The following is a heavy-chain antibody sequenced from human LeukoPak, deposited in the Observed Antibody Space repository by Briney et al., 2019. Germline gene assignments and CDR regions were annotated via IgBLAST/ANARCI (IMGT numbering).Heavy chain of an antibody. D-gene: IGHD3-22*01. Sequence: PGGSLRLSCAASGFTLSSYSMNWVRQAPGKGLEWVSSISSSSSYIHYTDSVKGRFTISRDNTKKSLYLQMNSLRAEDTAVYYCARDRYDRSGYYDYWGQGTLVTAAS. J-gene: IGHJ4*02. CDR1: GFTLSSYS. CDR3: ARDRYDRSGYYDY. CDR2: ISSSSSYI. V-gene: IGHV3-21*01.